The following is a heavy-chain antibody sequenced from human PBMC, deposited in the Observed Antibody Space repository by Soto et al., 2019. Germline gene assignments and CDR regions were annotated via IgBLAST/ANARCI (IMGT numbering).Heavy chain of an antibody. Sequence: SETLSLTCAVSGVSISSSNWWNRVRQPPGKGLEWIGQIYHSGSTNYKPSLQGRVTISVDKSKNQFSMKLSSVTAADTAVYYCARAAYTYGNFDHWGQGTLVTVSS. CDR2: IYHSGST. CDR3: ARAAYTYGNFDH. CDR1: GVSISSSNW. J-gene: IGHJ4*02. V-gene: IGHV4-4*02. D-gene: IGHD5-18*01.